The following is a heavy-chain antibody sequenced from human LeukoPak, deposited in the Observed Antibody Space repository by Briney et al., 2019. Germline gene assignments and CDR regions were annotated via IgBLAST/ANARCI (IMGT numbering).Heavy chain of an antibody. V-gene: IGHV3-53*04. J-gene: IGHJ4*02. CDR2: IYSGGST. CDR1: GFTVSSNY. D-gene: IGHD5-18*01. Sequence: GGSLRLSCAGSGFTVSSNYMSWVRQAPGKGLEWVSVIYSGGSTYYADSVKGRFTISRHNSKNTLYLQMNSLRAEDTAVYYCARGRGYSYGPPGLAYWGQGTLVTVSS. CDR3: ARGRGYSYGPPGLAY.